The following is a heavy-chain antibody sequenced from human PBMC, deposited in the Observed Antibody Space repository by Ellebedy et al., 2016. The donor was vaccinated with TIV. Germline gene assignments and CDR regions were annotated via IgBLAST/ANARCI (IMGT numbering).Heavy chain of an antibody. CDR3: ARAPYDVYRYFHL. J-gene: IGHJ2*01. CDR1: GGSFSGYY. D-gene: IGHD3-3*01. Sequence: MPSETLSLTCGVYGGSFSGYYWTWIRQPPGKGLEWIGEVNHSGSTNYNPSLKSRVTISVDTSKNQFSLKLRSVTAADTAVYFCARAPYDVYRYFHLWGRGTLVAVSS. CDR2: VNHSGST. V-gene: IGHV4-34*01.